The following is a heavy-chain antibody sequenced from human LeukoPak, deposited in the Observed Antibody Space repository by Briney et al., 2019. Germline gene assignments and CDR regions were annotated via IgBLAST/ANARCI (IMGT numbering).Heavy chain of an antibody. CDR3: ARERAVAAAGLFDY. Sequence: SETLSLTCTVSGGSISSYYWSWIRQPAGKGLEWIGRIYTSGSTNYNPSLKSRVTMSVDTSKNQFSLKLSSVTAADTAVYYCARERAVAAAGLFDYWGQGTLVTVSS. CDR2: IYTSGST. J-gene: IGHJ4*02. D-gene: IGHD6-13*01. CDR1: GGSISSYY. V-gene: IGHV4-4*07.